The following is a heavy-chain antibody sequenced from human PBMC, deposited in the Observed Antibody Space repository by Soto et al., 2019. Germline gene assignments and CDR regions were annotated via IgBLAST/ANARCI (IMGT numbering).Heavy chain of an antibody. CDR1: GFTFSSYA. CDR3: AKEGISSSSWYIGSAHFDY. D-gene: IGHD6-13*01. V-gene: IGHV3-23*01. J-gene: IGHJ4*02. Sequence: EVQLLESGGGLVQPGGSLRLSCAASGFTFSSYAMSWVRQAPGKGLEWVSAISGSGGSTYYADSVKGRFTISRDNSKKTLYLQMNRLRAEDTAVYYCAKEGISSSSWYIGSAHFDYWGQGTLVTVSS. CDR2: ISGSGGST.